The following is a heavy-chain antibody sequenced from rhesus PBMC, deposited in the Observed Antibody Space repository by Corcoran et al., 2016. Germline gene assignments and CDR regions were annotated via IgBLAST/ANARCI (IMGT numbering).Heavy chain of an antibody. CDR1: GGSISSNY. Sequence: QLQLQESGPGLVKPSETLSLTCAVSGGSISSNYWSWIRQPPGKGLVWIGRISGRGWGPGYQPSLKSPVTISTDTSKNQFSLKLSSVTAADTAVYYCARDRYSWNNEYWGQGVLVTVSS. J-gene: IGHJ4*01. CDR2: ISGRGWGP. CDR3: ARDRYSWNNEY. V-gene: IGHV4-173*01. D-gene: IGHD1-20*01.